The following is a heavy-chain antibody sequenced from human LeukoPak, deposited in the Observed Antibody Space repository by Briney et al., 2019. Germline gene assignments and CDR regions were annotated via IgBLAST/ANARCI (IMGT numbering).Heavy chain of an antibody. CDR1: GASLNSYY. CDR3: ARGHYGLEV. Sequence: SDTLSLTCTVSGASLNSYYWSWIRQPPGKGLEWIGYTHYSGSTSYNPSLKSRVTISIDTSKNQFSLKLTSVTAADTAVFYCARGHYGLEVWGKGTTVTVSS. V-gene: IGHV4-59*07. CDR2: THYSGST. J-gene: IGHJ6*04.